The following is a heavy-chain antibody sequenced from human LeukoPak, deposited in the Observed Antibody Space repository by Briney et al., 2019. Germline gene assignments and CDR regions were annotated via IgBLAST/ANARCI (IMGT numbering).Heavy chain of an antibody. CDR3: ARAGVVRYVAWLINYYMDV. J-gene: IGHJ6*03. D-gene: IGHD3-9*01. CDR2: ISGNGGST. V-gene: IGHV3-64*01. CDR1: GFTFTNHA. Sequence: GGSLRLSCAASGFTFTNHAMQWVRQARGKGLEYVSAISGNGGSTYYANSVKGRFTISRDNSKNTVYLQMGSLRPEDMAVYYCARAGVVRYVAWLINYYMDVWGKGTTVTVSS.